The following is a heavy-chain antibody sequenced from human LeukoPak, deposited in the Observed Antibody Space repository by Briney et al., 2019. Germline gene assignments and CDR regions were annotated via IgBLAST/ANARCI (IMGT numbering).Heavy chain of an antibody. J-gene: IGHJ4*02. CDR1: GFTFSSYE. D-gene: IGHD4-17*01. CDR3: AREPTMTTVTTSRL. Sequence: GGSLRLSCAASGFTFSSYEMNWVRQAPGEGLEWVSYISSSGSTIYYADSVKGRFTISRDNAKNSLYLQMNSLRAEDTAVYYCAREPTMTTVTTSRLWGQGTLVTVS. CDR2: ISSSGSTI. V-gene: IGHV3-48*03.